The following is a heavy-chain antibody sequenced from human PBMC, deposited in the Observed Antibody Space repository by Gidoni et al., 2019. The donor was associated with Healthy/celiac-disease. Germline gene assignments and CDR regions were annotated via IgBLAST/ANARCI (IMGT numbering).Heavy chain of an antibody. CDR2: ISGSGGST. D-gene: IGHD5-12*01. V-gene: IGHV3-23*01. Sequence: EVQLLASGGGLVQPVGSLRLSCAASGFTFRSYAMSWVLQAPGKGVEWVSAISGSGGSTYYADSVKGRFTISRDNSKNTLYLQMNSLRAEDTAVYYCANWGDGYNYSGFDYWGQGTLVTVSS. CDR3: ANWGDGYNYSGFDY. J-gene: IGHJ4*02. CDR1: GFTFRSYA.